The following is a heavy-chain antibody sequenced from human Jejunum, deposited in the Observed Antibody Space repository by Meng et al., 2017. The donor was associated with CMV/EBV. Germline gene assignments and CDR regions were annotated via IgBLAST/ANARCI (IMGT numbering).Heavy chain of an antibody. CDR1: GFTFSTYS. CDR2: IGGTSRSI. J-gene: IGHJ4*02. D-gene: IGHD3-3*01. CDR3: ARERSEAFDY. V-gene: IGHV3-21*06. Sequence: EVQLVESGGGLVKPGESLRVSCAGSGFTFSTYSMNWVRQAPGKGLEWVSSIGGTSRSIYYADSVKGRFTISRDNAKNSLYLQMNSLRAEDTAVYYCARERSEAFDYWGQGPLVTVSS.